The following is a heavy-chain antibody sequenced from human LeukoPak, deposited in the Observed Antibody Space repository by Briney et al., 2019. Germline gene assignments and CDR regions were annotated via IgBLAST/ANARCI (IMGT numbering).Heavy chain of an antibody. J-gene: IGHJ4*02. V-gene: IGHV1-69*04. CDR3: ASRDMDGYNWEDY. Sequence: SVKVSCKASGGTFSSYAISWVRQAPGQGLEWMGRIIPILGIANYAQKFQGRVTITADKSTSTAYMELSSLRSEDTAVYYCASRDMDGYNWEDYWGQGTLVTVSS. CDR1: GGTFSSYA. CDR2: IIPILGIA. D-gene: IGHD5-24*01.